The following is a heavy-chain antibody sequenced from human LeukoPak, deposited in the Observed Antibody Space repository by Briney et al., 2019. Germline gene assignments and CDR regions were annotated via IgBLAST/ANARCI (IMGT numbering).Heavy chain of an antibody. V-gene: IGHV3-74*03. Sequence: PGGSLRLSCEASGFTFSRHWMHWVRRAPGRGLVWVSRIDSDGSTTMYADSVKGRFTVSRDNARNTLYLDMTGLRVDDTAVYYCARRGAIIQSRFDPWGQGTLVTVSS. CDR3: ARRGAIIQSRFDP. J-gene: IGHJ5*02. CDR2: IDSDGSTT. CDR1: GFTFSRHW. D-gene: IGHD2-21*01.